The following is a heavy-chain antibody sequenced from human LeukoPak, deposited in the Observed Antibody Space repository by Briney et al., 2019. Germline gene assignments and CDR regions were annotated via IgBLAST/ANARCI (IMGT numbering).Heavy chain of an antibody. V-gene: IGHV3-74*01. CDR1: GFTFSSYW. CDR2: INSDGSST. J-gene: IGHJ4*02. D-gene: IGHD6-13*01. CDR3: ASLYSSSWYDY. Sequence: GGSLRLSCAASGFTFSSYWMHWVRQAPGKGLVWVSRINSDGSSTSYADSVKGRFTISRDNAKNTLYLQMNGLRAEDTAVYYCASLYSSSWYDYWGQGTLVTVSS.